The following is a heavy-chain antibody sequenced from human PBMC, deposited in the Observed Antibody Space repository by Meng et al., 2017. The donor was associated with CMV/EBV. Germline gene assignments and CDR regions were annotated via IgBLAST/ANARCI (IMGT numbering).Heavy chain of an antibody. V-gene: IGHV4-39*07. CDR1: GGSISSSSYY. CDR3: ARSGYCSSTSCYRLQNYYYYYGMDV. J-gene: IGHJ6*02. D-gene: IGHD2-2*02. Sequence: SETLSLTCTVSGGSISSSSYYWGWIRQPPGKGLEWIGSIYYSGSTYYNPSPKSRVTISVDTSKNQFSLKLSSVTAADTAVYYCARSGYCSSTSCYRLQNYYYYYGMDVWGQGTTVTVSS. CDR2: IYYSGST.